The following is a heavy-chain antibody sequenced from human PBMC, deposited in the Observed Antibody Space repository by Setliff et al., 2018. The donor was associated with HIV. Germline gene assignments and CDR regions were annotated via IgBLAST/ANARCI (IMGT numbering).Heavy chain of an antibody. J-gene: IGHJ4*02. V-gene: IGHV3-23*01. CDR1: GFTFSNYV. CDR2: ISGSGGRT. CDR3: VKVSRGTVVRGVILVGYFDY. Sequence: GGSLRLSCAASGFTFSNYVMSWVRQTPGKGLEWVSVISGSGGRTYHADSVKGRFTIPRDNSKNTPYLQMSGLRVEDTAVYYCVKVSRGTVVRGVILVGYFDYWGQGTLVTVS. D-gene: IGHD3-10*02.